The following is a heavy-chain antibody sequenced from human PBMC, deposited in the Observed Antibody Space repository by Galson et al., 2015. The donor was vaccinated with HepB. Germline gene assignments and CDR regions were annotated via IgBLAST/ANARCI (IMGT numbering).Heavy chain of an antibody. Sequence: SLRLSCAASGFTFSNYAMTWVRQAPGKGLEWVSAISGSGGNTYYADSVKGRFTIFRDNIQNTLYLQMNSLRAEDTALYYCAKSLSVLAVYAIPCWFDPWGQGTLVTVSS. J-gene: IGHJ5*02. CDR2: ISGSGGNT. D-gene: IGHD2-8*02. V-gene: IGHV3-23*01. CDR3: AKSLSVLAVYAIPCWFDP. CDR1: GFTFSNYA.